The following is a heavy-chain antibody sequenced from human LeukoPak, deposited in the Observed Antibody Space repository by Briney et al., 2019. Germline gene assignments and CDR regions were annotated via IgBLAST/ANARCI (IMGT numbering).Heavy chain of an antibody. D-gene: IGHD6-19*01. CDR2: ISSSSSTI. V-gene: IGHV3-48*01. J-gene: IGHJ4*02. CDR3: ARESWSSGWYRHYFDY. Sequence: GGSLRLSCAASGFTFSSYSMNWVRQAPGKGLEWVSYISSSSSTIYYADSVKGRFTISRDNAKNSLYLQMNSLRAEDTAVYYCARESWSSGWYRHYFDYWGQGTLVTVSS. CDR1: GFTFSSYS.